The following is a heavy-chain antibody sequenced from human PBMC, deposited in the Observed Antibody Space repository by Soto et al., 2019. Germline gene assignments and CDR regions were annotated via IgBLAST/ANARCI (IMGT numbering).Heavy chain of an antibody. CDR3: ARLNAGTTYYYYGMDV. CDR2: IYYSGST. J-gene: IGHJ6*02. Sequence: SETLSLTFTVSDSSISSSSYYWGWIRQPPGKGLEWIGSIYYSGSTYYNPSLKSRVTISVDTSKNQFSLKLSSVTAADTALYYCARLNAGTTYYYYGMDVWGQGTMVTVSS. V-gene: IGHV4-39*01. D-gene: IGHD1-7*01. CDR1: DSSISSSSYY.